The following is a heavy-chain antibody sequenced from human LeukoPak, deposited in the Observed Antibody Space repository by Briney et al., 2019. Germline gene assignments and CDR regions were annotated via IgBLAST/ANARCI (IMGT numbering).Heavy chain of an antibody. CDR3: ARGGGEIDSSKEFDL. D-gene: IGHD3-16*01. J-gene: IGHJ2*01. CDR2: TSYSGST. Sequence: PSETLSLTCTVSGTPISIYYWNWIRQPPGKGLEWIGDTSYSGSTNYNPSLKSRITISIDTSKNQYPLKLSSVTAADTAVYYCARGGGEIDSSKEFDLWGRGTLVTVSS. CDR1: GTPISIYY. V-gene: IGHV4-59*08.